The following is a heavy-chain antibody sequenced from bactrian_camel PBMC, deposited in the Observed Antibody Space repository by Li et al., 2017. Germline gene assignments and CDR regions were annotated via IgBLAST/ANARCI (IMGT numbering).Heavy chain of an antibody. Sequence: HVQLVESGGSSVQAGGSLRLSCAASGYRCSSGSMGWYRQAPGKERAAVSSIGSNGSTYYADSVKGRFTISRDNARNTVYLQLNSLKTEDMAIYYCAKAMSSLWDYDFWGQGTQVTVS. D-gene: IGHD3*01. V-gene: IGHV3S53*01. CDR1: GYRCSSGS. CDR2: IGSNGST. CDR3: AKAMSSLWDYDF. J-gene: IGHJ4*01.